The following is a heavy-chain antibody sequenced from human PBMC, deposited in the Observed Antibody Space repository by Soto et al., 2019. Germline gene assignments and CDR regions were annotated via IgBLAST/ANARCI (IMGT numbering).Heavy chain of an antibody. CDR2: IWYDGSLK. V-gene: IGHV3-33*01. D-gene: IGHD3-10*01. CDR1: GFTFNSYG. J-gene: IGHJ6*02. Sequence: PGGSLRLSCAASGFTFNSYGMHWVRQAPGKGLEWVAVIWYDGSLKYYADSVKGRFTISRDNSKSTLYLQMNSLRAEDTALYYCARNYRRNYYYAMDAWGQGTTVTVSS. CDR3: ARNYRRNYYYAMDA.